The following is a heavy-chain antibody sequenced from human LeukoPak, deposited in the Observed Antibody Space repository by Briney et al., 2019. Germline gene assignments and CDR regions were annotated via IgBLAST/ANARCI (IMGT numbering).Heavy chain of an antibody. J-gene: IGHJ4*02. CDR1: GFTVSSNY. Sequence: GGSLRLSCAASGFTVSSNYMSWVRQAPGKGLEWVSAISGSGGSTYYADSVKGRFTISRDNSKNTLYLQMNSLRAEDTAVYYCAKDSRTYCSGGSCYHDYWGQGTLVTVSS. CDR2: ISGSGGST. D-gene: IGHD2-15*01. CDR3: AKDSRTYCSGGSCYHDY. V-gene: IGHV3-23*01.